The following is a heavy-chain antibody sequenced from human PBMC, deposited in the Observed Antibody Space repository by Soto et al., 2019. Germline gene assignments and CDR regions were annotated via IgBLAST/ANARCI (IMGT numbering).Heavy chain of an antibody. V-gene: IGHV4-61*03. D-gene: IGHD3-9*01. CDR1: DSSVNSGTDN. CDR2: TSNSGSA. Sequence: SDTMCLTYTTSDSSVNSGTDNLCLIRRPPGKRLGWIGYTSNSGSAKYTPSLKSRVTIQTDTSTNHFSLKLTSVTAADTAVYYCARVHSLSEFDIWTGYYIVDQWGRGTLVSVPA. J-gene: IGHJ4*02. CDR3: ARVHSLSEFDIWTGYYIVDQ.